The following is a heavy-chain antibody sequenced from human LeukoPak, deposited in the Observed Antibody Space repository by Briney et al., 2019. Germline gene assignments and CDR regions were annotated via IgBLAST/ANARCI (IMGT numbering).Heavy chain of an antibody. D-gene: IGHD2-2*01. J-gene: IGHJ5*01. CDR1: ADSVSSNSAT. CDR2: TYYRSKWRN. CDR3: ARGYVYRLDS. Sequence: SQILSLTCAISADSVSSNSATWNWIRQSPSRGLEWLGRTYYRSKWRNDYAVSVKGRITVNPDTSKNQFSLHLNSVTPEDTALYYCARGYVYRLDSWGQGILVTVSS. V-gene: IGHV6-1*01.